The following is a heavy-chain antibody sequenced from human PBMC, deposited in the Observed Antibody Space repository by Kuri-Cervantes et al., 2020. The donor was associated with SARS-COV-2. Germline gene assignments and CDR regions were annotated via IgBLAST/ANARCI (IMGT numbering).Heavy chain of an antibody. CDR1: GFTFSSYE. CDR3: ARDRTEYSSGWFMTYYFYGMDV. D-gene: IGHD6-19*01. Sequence: GGSLRLSCAASGFTFSSYEMNWVRQAPGKGLEWVSVIYSGGSTYYTDSVKGRFTISRDNSKNTLYLQMNSLRADDTAVYYCARDRTEYSSGWFMTYYFYGMDVWGQGTTVTVSS. J-gene: IGHJ6*02. CDR2: IYSGGST. V-gene: IGHV3-53*01.